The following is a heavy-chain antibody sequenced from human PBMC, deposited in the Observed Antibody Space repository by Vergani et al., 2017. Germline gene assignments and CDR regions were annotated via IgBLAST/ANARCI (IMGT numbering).Heavy chain of an antibody. CDR3: ARGLGSGGSFIIRLPLDY. V-gene: IGHV1-18*01. Sequence: QVQLVQSGAEVKTPGASVKVSCKASGYTFTSYGISWVRQAPGQGLEWMGWISAYNGNTNYAQKLQGRVTMTTDTSTSTAYMELRSLRSDDTAVYYCARGLGSGGSFIIRLPLDYWGQGTLVTVSS. D-gene: IGHD2-15*01. CDR2: ISAYNGNT. CDR1: GYTFTSYG. J-gene: IGHJ4*02.